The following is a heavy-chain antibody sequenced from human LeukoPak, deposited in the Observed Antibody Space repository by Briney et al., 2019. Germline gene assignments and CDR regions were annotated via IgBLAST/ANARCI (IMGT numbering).Heavy chain of an antibody. J-gene: IGHJ4*02. CDR2: ISYDGSNK. CDR3: AKPYYGSGNYHLDY. D-gene: IGHD3-10*01. CDR1: GFIFSNYG. V-gene: IGHV3-30*18. Sequence: PGGSLRLSRAASGFIFSNYGMHWVRQAPGKGLEWVAVISYDGSNKYYADSVKGRFTISRDNSKNTLYLQMNSLRAEDTAVYYCAKPYYGSGNYHLDYWGQGTLVTVSS.